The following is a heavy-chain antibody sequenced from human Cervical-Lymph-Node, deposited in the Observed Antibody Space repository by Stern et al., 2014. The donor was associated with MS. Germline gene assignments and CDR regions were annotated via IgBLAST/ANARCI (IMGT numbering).Heavy chain of an antibody. CDR2: IIPIFDTP. CDR3: VLPSTVTTAAFDV. D-gene: IGHD4-17*01. J-gene: IGHJ3*01. CDR1: GGTFASLS. V-gene: IGHV1-69*06. Sequence: QVQLVQSGAEVKKPGSSVKVSCKASGGTFASLSIHWVRQVPGQSLEWMGGIIPIFDTPNFAQKFQGRVTITEASSTSSIFIALDSLRSDDSAGDYCVLPSTVTTAAFDVWGRGTMVTVSS.